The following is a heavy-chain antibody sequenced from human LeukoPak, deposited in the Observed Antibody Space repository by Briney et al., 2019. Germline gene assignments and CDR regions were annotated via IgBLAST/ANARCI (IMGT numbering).Heavy chain of an antibody. J-gene: IGHJ6*03. CDR2: ISYDGTNN. CDR1: GFTFSSYG. V-gene: IGHV3-30*03. Sequence: GGSLRLSCAASGFTFSSYGMHWVRQAPGKGLEWVALISYDGTNNYYADSVKGRFTISRDNSKNTLYLQMNSLRAEDTAVYYCARGPDGSGRHLGNFNYYYYYMDVWGKGTTVTISS. CDR3: ARGPDGSGRHLGNFNYYYYYMDV. D-gene: IGHD3-10*01.